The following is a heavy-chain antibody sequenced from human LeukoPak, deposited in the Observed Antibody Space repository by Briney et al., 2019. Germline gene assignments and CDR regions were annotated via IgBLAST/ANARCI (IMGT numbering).Heavy chain of an antibody. CDR1: GFTFSSYW. CDR2: IKQDGSEK. J-gene: IGHJ4*02. V-gene: IGHV3-7*05. Sequence: GGSLRLSCAASGFTFSSYWMTWVRQAPGKGLEWVANIKQDGSEKYYVDSVKGRLTISRDNAKNSLYLQMNSLRADDTAMYYCARGGAGIDYWGQGALVTVSS. CDR3: ARGGAGIDY. D-gene: IGHD6-19*01.